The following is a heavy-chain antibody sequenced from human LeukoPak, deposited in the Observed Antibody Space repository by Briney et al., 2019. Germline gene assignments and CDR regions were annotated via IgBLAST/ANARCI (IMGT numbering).Heavy chain of an antibody. CDR3: ARLHDGYRYGADY. J-gene: IGHJ4*02. CDR2: IYYSGST. V-gene: IGHV4-59*08. CDR1: GGSISSYY. D-gene: IGHD5-18*01. Sequence: PSGTLSLTCTVSGGSISSYYWSWIRQPPGKGLEWIGYIYYSGSTNYNPSLKSRVTIPVDTSKNQFSLKLSPVTAADTAVYYCARLHDGYRYGADYWGQGTLVTAS.